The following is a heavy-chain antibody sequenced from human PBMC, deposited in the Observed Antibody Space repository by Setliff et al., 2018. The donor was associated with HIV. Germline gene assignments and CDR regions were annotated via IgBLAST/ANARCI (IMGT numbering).Heavy chain of an antibody. CDR3: ARGGPIFYYYYYMDV. Sequence: GASGKFSCKASGDTFSKSSITWVRQAPGQGLEYMGGIIPVIGTPVYSQKFQGRVTITADENTSTAYMELSSLRSEDAAVYYCARGGPIFYYYYYMDVWGKGTTVTVSS. CDR2: IIPVIGTP. D-gene: IGHD3-3*02. J-gene: IGHJ6*03. CDR1: GDTFSKSS. V-gene: IGHV1-69*13.